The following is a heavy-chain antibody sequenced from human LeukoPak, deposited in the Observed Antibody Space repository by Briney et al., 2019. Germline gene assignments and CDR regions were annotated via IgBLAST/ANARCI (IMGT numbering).Heavy chain of an antibody. Sequence: GSVKVSCKASGYTFTGYYMHWVRQAPGQGLEWMGWINPNSGGTNYAQKVQGRVTMTTDTSTSTSYMELRDLRSDDTAVYYCARNTYGYKFSMDVWGKGTTVIISS. CDR3: ARNTYGYKFSMDV. V-gene: IGHV1-2*02. J-gene: IGHJ6*03. CDR1: GYTFTGYY. D-gene: IGHD5-24*01. CDR2: INPNSGGT.